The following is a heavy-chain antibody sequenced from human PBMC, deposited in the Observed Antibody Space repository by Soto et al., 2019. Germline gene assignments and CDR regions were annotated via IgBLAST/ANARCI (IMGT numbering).Heavy chain of an antibody. CDR3: ASFRIAAAGTSWFDP. D-gene: IGHD6-13*01. CDR1: GGSISSYY. Sequence: SETLSLTCTVSGGSISSYYWGWIRQPPGKGLEWIGSIYYSGSTYYNPSLKSRVTISVDTSKNQFSLKLSSVTAADTAVYYCASFRIAAAGTSWFDPWGQGTLVTVSS. CDR2: IYYSGST. V-gene: IGHV4-39*01. J-gene: IGHJ5*02.